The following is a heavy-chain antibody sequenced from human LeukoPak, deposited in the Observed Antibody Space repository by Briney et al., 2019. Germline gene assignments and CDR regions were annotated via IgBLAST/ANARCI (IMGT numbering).Heavy chain of an antibody. CDR1: GASISSSSYC. V-gene: IGHV4-39*01. D-gene: IGHD3-22*01. CDR3: ARHDRITMIVVVTTPFDAFGI. J-gene: IGHJ3*02. Sequence: PSDTPSLTCTLSGASISSSSYCWGWIRQPPGKGRGWVGSIYYSGSTYYNPSLKSPVTISVDTSKNQFSLKLSSVTAADTAVYYCARHDRITMIVVVTTPFDAFGIWGQGTMVTVSS. CDR2: IYYSGST.